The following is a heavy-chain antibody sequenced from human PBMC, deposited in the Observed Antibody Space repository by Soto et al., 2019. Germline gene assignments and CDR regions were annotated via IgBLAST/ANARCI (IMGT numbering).Heavy chain of an antibody. CDR1: GFTFSRNT. CDR3: VKDEGIEAMDV. D-gene: IGHD3-3*02. J-gene: IGHJ6*02. CDR2: ITSSGSYV. V-gene: IGHV3-21*01. Sequence: PXASLTLAFVTSGFTFSRNTMNWVRQAPGKGLEWVASITSSGSYVYYADSVKGRFSASRDNAKNSLSLQMDSLRPDDPAIYFCVKDEGIEAMDVWGQGTTVTVSS.